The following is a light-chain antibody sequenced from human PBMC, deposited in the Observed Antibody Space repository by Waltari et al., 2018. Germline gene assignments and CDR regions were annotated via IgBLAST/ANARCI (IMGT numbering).Light chain of an antibody. Sequence: QAVVTQEPSLTVSPGGTVTLTCSSITGPVTPGQSPFWSQPRPGQAPRTLIYHATPRHLRTPARVSGSLLGGKAALTLSGAQPEDDADYYCLLSYGGTVLFGGGTKLTVL. CDR3: LLSYGGTVL. J-gene: IGLJ2*01. CDR1: TGPVTPGQS. CDR2: HAT. V-gene: IGLV7-46*01.